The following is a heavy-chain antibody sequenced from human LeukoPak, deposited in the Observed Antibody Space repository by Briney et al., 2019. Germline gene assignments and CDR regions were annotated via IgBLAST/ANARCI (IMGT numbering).Heavy chain of an antibody. Sequence: ASVKVSCKASGYTFTGYYMHWVRQAPGQGLEWMGWINPNSGGTNYAQKFQGRVTMTRDTSISTAYMELSRLRSDDTAVYYCARAGEYSSSSRRTFDYWGQGTLVTVSS. J-gene: IGHJ4*02. CDR3: ARAGEYSSSSRRTFDY. V-gene: IGHV1-2*02. CDR2: INPNSGGT. D-gene: IGHD6-6*01. CDR1: GYTFTGYY.